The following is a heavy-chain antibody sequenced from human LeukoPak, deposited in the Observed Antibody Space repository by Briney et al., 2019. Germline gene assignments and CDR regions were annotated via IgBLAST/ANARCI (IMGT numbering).Heavy chain of an antibody. CDR2: IYYSGST. V-gene: IGHV4-59*12. D-gene: IGHD3-9*01. Sequence: PSETLSLTCTVSGGSISSYYWSWIRQPPGKGLEWIGYIYYSGSTNYNPSLKSRVTISVDTSKNQFSLKLSSVTAADTAVYYCAREELHYDILTGYSQYYFDYWGQGTLVTVSS. J-gene: IGHJ4*02. CDR1: GGSISSYY. CDR3: AREELHYDILTGYSQYYFDY.